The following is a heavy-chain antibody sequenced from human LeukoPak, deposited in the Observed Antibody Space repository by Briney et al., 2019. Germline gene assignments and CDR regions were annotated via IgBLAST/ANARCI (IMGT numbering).Heavy chain of an antibody. CDR2: ISYDGSNK. J-gene: IGHJ4*02. Sequence: GRSLRLSCAASGFTFSSYAMHWVRQAPGKGLEWVAVISYDGSNKYYADSVKGRFTISRDNAKNSLYLQMNGLRAEDAAVYYCARTHPHSSGYYYYFDYWGQGTLVTVSS. CDR3: ARTHPHSSGYYYYFDY. CDR1: GFTFSSYA. D-gene: IGHD3-22*01. V-gene: IGHV3-30-3*01.